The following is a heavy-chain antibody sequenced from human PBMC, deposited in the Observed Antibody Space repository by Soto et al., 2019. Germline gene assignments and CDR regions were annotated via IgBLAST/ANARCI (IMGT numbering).Heavy chain of an antibody. D-gene: IGHD3-22*01. Sequence: QVQLQESGPALVKPSQTLSLTCTVSGGSISSGDYYWTWIRQPPGTGLEWIGYIYYSGSTYYNPSPESRVTMSVDTSKNQFSLRLSAVTGADTAVYYCARGDSSGYSHFDYWGQGSLVTVSS. CDR2: IYYSGST. J-gene: IGHJ4*02. CDR1: GGSISSGDYY. V-gene: IGHV4-30-4*01. CDR3: ARGDSSGYSHFDY.